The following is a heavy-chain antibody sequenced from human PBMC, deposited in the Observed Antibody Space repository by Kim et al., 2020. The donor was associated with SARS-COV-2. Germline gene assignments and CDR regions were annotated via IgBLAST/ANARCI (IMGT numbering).Heavy chain of an antibody. CDR2: GNK. D-gene: IGHD2-2*01. V-gene: IGHV3-53*05. CDR3: ARDQGFYAV. Sequence: GNKHYADPVKGRLTTSRDNSKNPLYLQMNSLRAEDTAVYYCARDQGFYAVWGQGNLVTVSS. J-gene: IGHJ4*02.